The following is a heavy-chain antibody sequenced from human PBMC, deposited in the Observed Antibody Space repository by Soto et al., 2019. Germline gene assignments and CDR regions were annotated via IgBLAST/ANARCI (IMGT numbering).Heavy chain of an antibody. CDR2: ISAAGDP. Sequence: EVQLVESGGGLVQPGGSLRLSCEASGFTFRNYDMHWVRQGTGKGLEWVSGISAAGDPDYADSVEGRFTISRENAQNSFFLQMTSLRVGDTAVYYCARTDRDFYGLDVWGQGTTVIVS. J-gene: IGHJ6*02. CDR1: GFTFRNYD. CDR3: ARTDRDFYGLDV. V-gene: IGHV3-13*05.